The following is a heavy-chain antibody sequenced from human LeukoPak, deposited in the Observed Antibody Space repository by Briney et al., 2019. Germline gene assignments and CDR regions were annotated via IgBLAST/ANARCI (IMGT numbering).Heavy chain of an antibody. Sequence: GGSLRLSCTISGFIFGDYAMSWVRQAPGKGLEWVGLIRGKGYGGTTEYAASVKGRFTISRDDSKSIAYLQMNSLKTEDTAVYYCTRAYYDILTGYLWGQGTLVTVSS. CDR2: IRGKGYGGTT. CDR3: TRAYYDILTGYL. CDR1: GFIFGDYA. D-gene: IGHD3-9*01. J-gene: IGHJ4*02. V-gene: IGHV3-49*04.